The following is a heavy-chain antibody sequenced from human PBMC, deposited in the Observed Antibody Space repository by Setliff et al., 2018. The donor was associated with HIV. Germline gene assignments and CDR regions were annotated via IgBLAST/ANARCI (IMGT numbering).Heavy chain of an antibody. V-gene: IGHV4-39*01. CDR3: ARHRYSS. D-gene: IGHD6-13*01. Sequence: SEDPSLTCNVSGFSFRNSFYNWGWIRQPPGKGLEWIGTIYYSGTTYYNPSLKSRVTMSIDTSQNQFSLKLTSVTATDTAVYYCARHRYSSWGQGTLVTVSS. J-gene: IGHJ4*02. CDR1: GFSFRNSFYN. CDR2: IYYSGTT.